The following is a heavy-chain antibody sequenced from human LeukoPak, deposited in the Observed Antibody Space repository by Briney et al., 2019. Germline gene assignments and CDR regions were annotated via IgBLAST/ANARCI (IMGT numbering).Heavy chain of an antibody. CDR3: AKRYYDILTGPFGY. J-gene: IGHJ4*02. V-gene: IGHV3-23*01. CDR2: ISGSGGST. Sequence: GGSLRLSCAASGFTFSSYAMSWVRQAPGKGLEWVSAISGSGGSTYYADPVKGRFTISRDNSKNTLYLQMNSLRAEDTAVYYCAKRYYDILTGPFGYWGQGTLVTVSS. CDR1: GFTFSSYA. D-gene: IGHD3-9*01.